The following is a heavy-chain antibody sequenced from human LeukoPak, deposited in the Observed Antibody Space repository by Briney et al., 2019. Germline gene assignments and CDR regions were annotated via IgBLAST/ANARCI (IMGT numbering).Heavy chain of an antibody. V-gene: IGHV1-2*02. J-gene: IGHJ6*02. CDR3: VRAWFGELSRYYYYYGMDV. CDR2: INPNSGGT. D-gene: IGHD3-10*01. CDR1: GYTFTGYY. Sequence: GASVKVSCKASGYTFTGYYMHWVRQAPGQGLEWMGWINPNSGGTNYAQKFQGRVTMTRDTSISTAYMELSRLRSDDTAVYYCVRAWFGELSRYYYYYGMDVWGQGTTVTVSS.